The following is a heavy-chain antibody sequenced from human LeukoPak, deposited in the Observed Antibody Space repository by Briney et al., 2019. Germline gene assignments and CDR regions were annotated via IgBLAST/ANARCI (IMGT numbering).Heavy chain of an antibody. CDR3: ANYGDYERRFDY. D-gene: IGHD4-17*01. CDR2: IYTSGST. Sequence: SETLSLTCSVSGDSINSYYWSWVRQPAGKGLEWIGRIYTSGSTNYNPSLKSRVTISVDTSKNQFSLKLSSVTAADTAVYYCANYGDYERRFDYWGQGTLVTVSS. CDR1: GDSINSYY. J-gene: IGHJ4*02. V-gene: IGHV4-4*07.